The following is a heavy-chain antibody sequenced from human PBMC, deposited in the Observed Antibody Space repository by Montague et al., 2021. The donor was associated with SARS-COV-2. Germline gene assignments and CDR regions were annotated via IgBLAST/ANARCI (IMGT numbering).Heavy chain of an antibody. CDR2: FDYTGXT. Sequence: ETLSLTCAVSGASTNSNSYDWGWIRQPAGKGLDSIGSFDYTGXTXYTXXXKXRVTISGDTSKNQFSLKLTSVTAADTAVYYCARIVGDCSSDSCYAVRWGQGAVVTVSS. J-gene: IGHJ4*02. CDR1: GASTNSNSYD. D-gene: IGHD2-2*01. CDR3: ARIVGDCSSDSCYAVR. V-gene: IGHV4-39*01.